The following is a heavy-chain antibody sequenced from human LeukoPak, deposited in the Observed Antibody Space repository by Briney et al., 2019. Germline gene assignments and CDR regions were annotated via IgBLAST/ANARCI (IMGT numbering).Heavy chain of an antibody. CDR2: INSDGSST. Sequence: GGSLRLPCAASGFTFSSYWMHWVRQAPGKGLVWVSRINSDGSSTSYADSVKGRFTISRDNAKNTLYLQMNSLRAEDTAVYYCARTAGHYDFWSGYFYYFDYWGQGTLVTVSS. V-gene: IGHV3-74*01. CDR1: GFTFSSYW. CDR3: ARTAGHYDFWSGYFYYFDY. J-gene: IGHJ4*02. D-gene: IGHD3-3*01.